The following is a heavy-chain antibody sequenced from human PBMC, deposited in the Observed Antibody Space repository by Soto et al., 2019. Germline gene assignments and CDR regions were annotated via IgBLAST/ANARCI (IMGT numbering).Heavy chain of an antibody. D-gene: IGHD6-13*01. CDR2: ISSSGSA. CDR3: ARDGQQMALGGFDL. Sequence: PSETLSLTCSVSGASLSSSYWSWIRQAPGRGLEWIGYISSSGSANYNPSLKSRVTISSDTSNNHITLKLRSVIAADTAVYYCARDGQQMALGGFDLWGQGTVVTVSS. V-gene: IGHV4-59*01. CDR1: GASLSSSY. J-gene: IGHJ4*02.